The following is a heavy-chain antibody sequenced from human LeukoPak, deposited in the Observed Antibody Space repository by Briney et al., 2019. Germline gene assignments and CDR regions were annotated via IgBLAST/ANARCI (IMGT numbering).Heavy chain of an antibody. CDR1: GFTFANHG. Sequence: GGSLRLSCAASGFTFANHGMDWVRQAPGKGLEWLAVISHDGSRIYYAESVKGRFTISRDNSRNTLDLQMNSLRAEDTAVYYCARPLTPFWFFDVLDMWGQGTMVTVSS. J-gene: IGHJ3*02. D-gene: IGHD3-10*01. CDR2: ISHDGSRI. V-gene: IGHV3-30*04. CDR3: ARPLTPFWFFDVLDM.